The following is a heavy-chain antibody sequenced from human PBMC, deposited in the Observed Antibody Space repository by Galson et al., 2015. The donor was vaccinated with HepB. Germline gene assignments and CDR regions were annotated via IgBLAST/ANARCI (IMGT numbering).Heavy chain of an antibody. CDR1: GYSFTSYW. D-gene: IGHD2-15*01. CDR2: IYPGDSDT. Sequence: QSGAEVKKPGESLKISCKGSGYSFTSYWIGWVRQMPGKGLEWMGIIYPGDSDTRYNPSFQGQVTISADKSISTAYLQWSSLKASDTAMYYCATLGSSAETPNNNWFDPWGQGTLVNVSS. V-gene: IGHV5-51*03. J-gene: IGHJ5*02. CDR3: ATLGSSAETPNNNWFDP.